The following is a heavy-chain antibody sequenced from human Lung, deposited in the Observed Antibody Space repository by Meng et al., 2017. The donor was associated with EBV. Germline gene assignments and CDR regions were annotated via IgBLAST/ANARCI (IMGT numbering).Heavy chain of an antibody. Sequence: QEQLVESGGGVVEPGRSLILSCAASGFIFSGYDFHWVRQAPGKGPEWVAIIPSDASHNKYYADSVKGRFTISRDNSKNTLYLQMNSLKIEDTAVYYCAKDLSGRFDPWGQGTLVTVAS. J-gene: IGHJ5*02. CDR2: IPSDASHNK. V-gene: IGHV3-30*18. CDR1: GFIFSGYD. D-gene: IGHD1-14*01. CDR3: AKDLSGRFDP.